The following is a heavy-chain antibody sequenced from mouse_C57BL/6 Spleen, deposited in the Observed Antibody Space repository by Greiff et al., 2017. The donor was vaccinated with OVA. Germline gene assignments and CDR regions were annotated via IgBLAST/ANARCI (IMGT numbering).Heavy chain of an antibody. CDR3: ARRKNWDGFPYYFDY. CDR2: IYPGSGST. Sequence: QVQLQQPGAELVKPGASVKMSCKASGYTFTSYWITWVKQRPGQGLEWIGDIYPGSGSTNYNEKFKSKATLTVDTSSSTAYMQLSSRTSEDSSVYYCARRKNWDGFPYYFDYWGQGTTLTVSS. J-gene: IGHJ2*01. D-gene: IGHD4-1*01. CDR1: GYTFTSYW. V-gene: IGHV1-55*01.